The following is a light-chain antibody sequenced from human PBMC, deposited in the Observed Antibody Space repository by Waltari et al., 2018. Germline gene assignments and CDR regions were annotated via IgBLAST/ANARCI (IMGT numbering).Light chain of an antibody. CDR1: NLGSQY. CDR3: QAWDSSAFV. CDR2: RDD. V-gene: IGLV3-1*01. Sequence: SYEVTQPPSVSVSPRQRATINCSGENLGSQYVPWYQQKSVQSPVLVIYRDDKRPSGIPERFSGSNSGNTATLTISGTQPMDEADYYCQAWDSSAFVFGAGTKVTVL. J-gene: IGLJ1*01.